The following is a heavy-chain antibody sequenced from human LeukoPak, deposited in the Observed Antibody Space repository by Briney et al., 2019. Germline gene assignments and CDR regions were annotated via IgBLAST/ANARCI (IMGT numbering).Heavy chain of an antibody. J-gene: IGHJ4*02. Sequence: PSGTLSLTCAVYGGSFRGYYWSWIRQPPGKGLEWIGEINHSGSTTYNPSLKSRVTISVDTSKNQFSLKLNSVTAADTAVYYCASSGWYRGYWGQGTLVTVSS. V-gene: IGHV4-34*01. D-gene: IGHD6-19*01. CDR2: INHSGST. CDR1: GGSFRGYY. CDR3: ASSGWYRGY.